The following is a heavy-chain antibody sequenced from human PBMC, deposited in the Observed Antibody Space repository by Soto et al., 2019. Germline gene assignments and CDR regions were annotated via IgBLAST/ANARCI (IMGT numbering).Heavy chain of an antibody. CDR2: ISASADGT. Sequence: EVKLLESGGGLAQPGGSLRLSCVGSGFTFDSYAISWVRQAPGERLQWIAAISASADGTDYAHSVRGRFTISRDNSKKTVHLQMDSLRVEDTAVYFCAKDSVGGYSFWSGYYSDGLDVWGQGTLVSVS. V-gene: IGHV3-23*01. D-gene: IGHD3-3*01. J-gene: IGHJ3*01. CDR1: GFTFDSYA. CDR3: AKDSVGGYSFWSGYYSDGLDV.